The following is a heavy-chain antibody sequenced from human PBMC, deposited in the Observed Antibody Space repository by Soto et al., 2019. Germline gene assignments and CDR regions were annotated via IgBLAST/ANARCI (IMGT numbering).Heavy chain of an antibody. J-gene: IGHJ4*02. CDR2: INHSGNT. CDR1: GYSISSGYY. Sequence: SETLSLTCAVSGYSISSGYYWGWIRQPPGKGLEWIGSINHSGNTYYNPSLKSRVIISVDTSKNQFSLKLSSVTAADTAVYCCASSPRGLLLPDSWGQGTLVTVSS. V-gene: IGHV4-38-2*01. CDR3: ASSPRGLLLPDS. D-gene: IGHD3-10*01.